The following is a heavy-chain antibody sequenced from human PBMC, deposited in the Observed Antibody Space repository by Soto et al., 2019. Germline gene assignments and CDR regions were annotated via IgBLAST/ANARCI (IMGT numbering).Heavy chain of an antibody. Sequence: QVQLQESGPGLVKPSQTLSLTCTVSGGSISSGGYYWSWIRQHPGKGLEWIGYIYYSGSTYYNPSRKSRVTRSVDTSKNQFSLKRSAVTAADTAVYYCAASCVGCGGFNYYGMDVWGQGTTVTVSS. CDR1: GGSISSGGYY. D-gene: IGHD2-21*01. CDR2: IYYSGST. V-gene: IGHV4-31*03. CDR3: AASCVGCGGFNYYGMDV. J-gene: IGHJ6*02.